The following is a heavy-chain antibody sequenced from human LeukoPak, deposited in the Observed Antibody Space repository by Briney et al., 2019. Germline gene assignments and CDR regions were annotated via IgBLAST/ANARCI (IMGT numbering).Heavy chain of an antibody. D-gene: IGHD2-15*01. Sequence: ASVKVSCKASGYTFTDSYIHWVQQAPGQGLEWMGWIDPKSGGTSYARKFRGRVTMTRDTSISTAYMELSRLRSDDMALFYCTRNYCRGGTCYSWFDPWGQGTLVTVSS. CDR1: GYTFTDSY. CDR3: TRNYCRGGTCYSWFDP. J-gene: IGHJ5*02. CDR2: IDPKSGGT. V-gene: IGHV1-2*02.